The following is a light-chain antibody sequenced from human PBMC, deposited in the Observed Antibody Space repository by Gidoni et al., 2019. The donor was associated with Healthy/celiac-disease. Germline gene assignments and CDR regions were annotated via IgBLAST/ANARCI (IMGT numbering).Light chain of an antibody. CDR1: SSDVGGYNY. J-gene: IGLJ1*01. CDR3: SSYTSSSIRV. V-gene: IGLV2-14*01. Sequence: QSALTQPASVSGSPGQSITISCTGTSSDVGGYNYVSWYQQHPGKAPQLMIYEVRKRPSGVSNRFSGSKSGNTASLTISGLQAEDEADYYCSSYTSSSIRVFGTGTKVTVL. CDR2: EVR.